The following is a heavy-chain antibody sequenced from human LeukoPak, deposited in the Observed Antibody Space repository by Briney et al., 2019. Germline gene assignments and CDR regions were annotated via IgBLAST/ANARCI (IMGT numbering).Heavy chain of an antibody. CDR1: GFTFSDYN. J-gene: IGHJ6*02. CDR2: ISNSGSTV. V-gene: IGHV3-11*01. CDR3: ALGTINKDYYFGMDV. D-gene: IGHD2-8*01. Sequence: GGSLRLSCAASGFTFSDYNTTWIRQAPGKGLEWLSYISNSGSTVFYADSIMGRFTVSRDNAKRSLYLQIESLRDDDTAVYHCALGTINKDYYFGMDVWGQGTTVTVSS.